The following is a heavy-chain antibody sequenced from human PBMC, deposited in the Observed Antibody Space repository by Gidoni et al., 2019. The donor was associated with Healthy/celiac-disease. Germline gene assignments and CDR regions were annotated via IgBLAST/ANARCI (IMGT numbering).Heavy chain of an antibody. Sequence: QVQLVESGGGVVQPGRSLRLSCAASGFTFSSYGMHWVRQAPGKGLEWVAVISYDGSNKYYADSVKGRFTISRDNSKNTLYLQMNSLRAEDTAVYYCAKDLIYSSSTGMEVWGQGTTVTVSS. V-gene: IGHV3-30*18. CDR2: ISYDGSNK. CDR1: GFTFSSYG. D-gene: IGHD6-6*01. J-gene: IGHJ6*02. CDR3: AKDLIYSSSTGMEV.